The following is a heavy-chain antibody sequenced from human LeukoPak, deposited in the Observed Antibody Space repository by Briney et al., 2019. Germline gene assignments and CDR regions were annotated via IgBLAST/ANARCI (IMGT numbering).Heavy chain of an antibody. Sequence: SETLSLTCSVSGDSISYFYWSWIRQAAGKGLEWIGRISASGSTDYNASLKSRVTMSLDTSNNQFSLHLSSVTAADTAVYYCARQVGRGTQVYYMDVWGKGTTVTVSS. J-gene: IGHJ6*03. CDR2: ISASGST. V-gene: IGHV4-4*07. CDR3: ARQVGRGTQVYYMDV. CDR1: GDSISYFY. D-gene: IGHD3-16*01.